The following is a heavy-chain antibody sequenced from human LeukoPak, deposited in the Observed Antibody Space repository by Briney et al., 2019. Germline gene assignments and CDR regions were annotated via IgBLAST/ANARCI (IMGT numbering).Heavy chain of an antibody. V-gene: IGHV3-9*03. CDR1: GFTFDDYA. CDR2: ISWNSGSI. J-gene: IGHJ4*02. Sequence: GGSLRLSCAASGFTFDDYAMYWVRQAPGKGLEWVSGISWNSGSIGYADSVKGRFTISRDNAKNSLYLQMNSLRAEDMALYYCAKAFAYSSSWAESYFDYWGQGTLVTVSS. D-gene: IGHD6-13*01. CDR3: AKAFAYSSSWAESYFDY.